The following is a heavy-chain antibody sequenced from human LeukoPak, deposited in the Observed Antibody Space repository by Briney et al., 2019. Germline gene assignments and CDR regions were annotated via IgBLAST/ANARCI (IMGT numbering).Heavy chain of an antibody. D-gene: IGHD3-22*01. Sequence: GGSLRLSCAASEFTFSSYSMNWVRQAPGKGLEWVSAISGSGGSTYYADSVKGRFTISRDNSENTLYLQMNSLRAEDTAVYYCAKMAYYYDSSGYDDAFDIWGQGTMVTVSS. J-gene: IGHJ3*02. CDR1: EFTFSSYS. V-gene: IGHV3-23*01. CDR3: AKMAYYYDSSGYDDAFDI. CDR2: ISGSGGST.